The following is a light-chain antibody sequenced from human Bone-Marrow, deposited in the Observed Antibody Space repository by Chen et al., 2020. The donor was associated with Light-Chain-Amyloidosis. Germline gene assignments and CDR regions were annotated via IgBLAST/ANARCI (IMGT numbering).Light chain of an antibody. CDR1: QTISSNY. V-gene: IGKV3-20*01. J-gene: IGKJ4*01. Sequence: EIVLTQSPGTLSLSPVEGANLSCRASQTISSNYLTWYQQKFGQAPRLLIYGSSSRATGIPDRFAWSGSWTGFTLPISRLEHEDFAMEYWQKYGTSQVTLGGGTKVEIK. CDR3: QKYGTSQVT. CDR2: GSS.